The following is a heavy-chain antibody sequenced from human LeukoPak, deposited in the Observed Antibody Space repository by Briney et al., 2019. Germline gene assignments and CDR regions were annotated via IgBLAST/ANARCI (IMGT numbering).Heavy chain of an antibody. J-gene: IGHJ4*02. V-gene: IGHV1-2*07. CDR3: ARDRPPQLVRPFDY. Sequence: ASVKVSCKASGYIFTGYYMHWVRQAPGQGLEWMGWINPNSGGTNYAHKFQGRVTMTRDTSISTAYMELSRLRSDDTAVYYCARDRPPQLVRPFDYWGQGTLVTIS. D-gene: IGHD6-13*01. CDR1: GYIFTGYY. CDR2: INPNSGGT.